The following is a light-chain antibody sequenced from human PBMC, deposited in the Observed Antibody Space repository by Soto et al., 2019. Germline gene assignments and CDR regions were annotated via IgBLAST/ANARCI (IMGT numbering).Light chain of an antibody. CDR2: GAS. Sequence: EIEMTQSPATLSVSPGERATLSCRASQSVSSNLAWYQQKPGQAPRLLIYGASTRATGIPARFSGSGSGTEFTLTISSLEPEDFAVYYCQQRSNWPITFGQGTRLEI. V-gene: IGKV3-15*01. CDR1: QSVSSN. J-gene: IGKJ5*01. CDR3: QQRSNWPIT.